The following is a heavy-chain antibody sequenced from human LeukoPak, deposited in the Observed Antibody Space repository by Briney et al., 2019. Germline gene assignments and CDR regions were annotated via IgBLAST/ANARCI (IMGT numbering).Heavy chain of an antibody. D-gene: IGHD3-16*01. Sequence: PGGSLRLSCAASGFTFSNFAMSWFRQAPGRGLEWVSAAGTATDTSYADSVKGRFTISRDNSKNTLYLQMNSLGAEDTAVYYCAKEGSRRRFDFDSWGRGPLVTVSS. J-gene: IGHJ4*02. CDR3: AKEGSRRRFDFDS. V-gene: IGHV3-23*01. CDR1: GFTFSNFA. CDR2: AGTATDT.